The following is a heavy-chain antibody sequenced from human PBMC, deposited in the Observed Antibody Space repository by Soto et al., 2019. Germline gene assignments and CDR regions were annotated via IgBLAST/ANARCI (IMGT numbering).Heavy chain of an antibody. CDR3: ARVRRYFDRFYNYGMDV. CDR2: IYSGGST. CDR1: GFTVSSNY. Sequence: PGGSLRLSCTASGFTVSSNYMSWVRQAPGKGLEWVSVIYSGGSTYYADSVKGRFTISRDNSKNTLYLQMNSLRAEDTAVYYCARVRRYFDRFYNYGMDVWGQGTTVTVSS. J-gene: IGHJ6*02. D-gene: IGHD3-9*01. V-gene: IGHV3-53*01.